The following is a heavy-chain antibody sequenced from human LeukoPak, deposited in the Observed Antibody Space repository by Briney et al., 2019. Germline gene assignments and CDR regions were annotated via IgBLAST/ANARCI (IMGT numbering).Heavy chain of an antibody. J-gene: IGHJ4*02. CDR2: IYTSGST. CDR1: GGSISSGFYY. CDR3: AREHPRGEVDDFDY. V-gene: IGHV4-61*02. D-gene: IGHD3-16*01. Sequence: PSETLSLTCTVSGGSISSGFYYWSWIRQPAGKGLEWIGRIYTSGSTNYNPSLKSRISISVGTSKNQFSLKLTSVTAADTAVYYCAREHPRGEVDDFDYWGQGTLVTVSS.